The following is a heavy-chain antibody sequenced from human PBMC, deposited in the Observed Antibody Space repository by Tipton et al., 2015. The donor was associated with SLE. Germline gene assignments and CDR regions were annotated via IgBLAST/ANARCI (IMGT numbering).Heavy chain of an antibody. V-gene: IGHV4-34*01. J-gene: IGHJ2*01. CDR1: GGSFSGYY. CDR3: ARQNFYFDL. CDR2: IDHSGST. Sequence: TLSLTCAVYGGSFSGYYWSWIRQPPGKGLEWIGEIDHSGSTNYNPSLKSRVTISVDTSKNQFSLKVKFVTAADTAVYYCARQNFYFDLWGRGTLVTVSS. D-gene: IGHD2/OR15-2a*01.